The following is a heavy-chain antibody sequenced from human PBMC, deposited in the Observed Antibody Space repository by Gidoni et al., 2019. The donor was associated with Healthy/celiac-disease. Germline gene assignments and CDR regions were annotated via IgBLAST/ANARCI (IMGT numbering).Heavy chain of an antibody. Sequence: QVQLQQSGPGLVKPSQTLPLTWASSGDSGSGNRAAWNWIRQSPSRGLEWLGRTYYRSKWYNDYAVSVKSRITLTPDTSKTQFSLQLNSVTPEDTAVYYCARDASYRSSWYGWFDPWGQGTLVTVSS. CDR3: ARDASYRSSWYGWFDP. J-gene: IGHJ5*02. V-gene: IGHV6-1*01. D-gene: IGHD6-13*01. CDR2: TYYRSKWYN. CDR1: GDSGSGNRAA.